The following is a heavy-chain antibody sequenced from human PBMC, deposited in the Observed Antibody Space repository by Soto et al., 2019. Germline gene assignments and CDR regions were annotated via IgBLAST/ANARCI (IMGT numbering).Heavy chain of an antibody. V-gene: IGHV1-18*01. CDR2: ISAYNGNT. D-gene: IGHD3-10*01. CDR3: ARDLDGSGSYYTDY. J-gene: IGHJ4*02. CDR1: GYLFISYG. Sequence: ASVKVSCKASGYLFISYGISWVRQAPGQGLEWMGRISAYNGNTNYAQNLQGRVTMATDTSTSTAYMELRSLRSDDTAVYYCARDLDGSGSYYTDYWGPGTLVTVSS.